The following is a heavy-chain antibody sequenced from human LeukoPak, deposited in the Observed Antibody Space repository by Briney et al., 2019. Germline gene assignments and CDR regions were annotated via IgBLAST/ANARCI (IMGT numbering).Heavy chain of an antibody. V-gene: IGHV1-2*02. D-gene: IGHD4/OR15-4a*01. CDR1: GYTLTGYY. J-gene: IGHJ4*02. Sequence: GASVKVSCKASGYTLTGYYIHWVRQAPGQGLEWMGWIKPNSGGTNHAQKFQGRVTMTRDTSISTAYMELSRLRSDDTAVYYCASGDYGDPPLNYWGQGTLVTVSS. CDR2: IKPNSGGT. CDR3: ASGDYGDPPLNY.